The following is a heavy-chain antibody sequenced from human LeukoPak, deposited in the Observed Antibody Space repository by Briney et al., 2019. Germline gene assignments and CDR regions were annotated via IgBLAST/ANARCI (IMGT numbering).Heavy chain of an antibody. D-gene: IGHD2-2*02. CDR1: GYTFTSYG. Sequence: GASVNVSCKASGYTFTSYGISLVRQAPGQGLEWMGWISAYNGNTNYAQKLQGRVTMTTDTPTSTAYMELRSLRSDDTAVYYCARGGKYQLLYLFSYWGQGTLVTVSS. V-gene: IGHV1-18*01. CDR3: ARGGKYQLLYLFSY. J-gene: IGHJ4*02. CDR2: ISAYNGNT.